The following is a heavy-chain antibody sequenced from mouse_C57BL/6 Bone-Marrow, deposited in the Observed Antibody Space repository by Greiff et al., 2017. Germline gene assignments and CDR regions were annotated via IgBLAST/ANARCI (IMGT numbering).Heavy chain of an antibody. V-gene: IGHV1-63*01. J-gene: IGHJ1*03. CDR2: IYPGGGYT. D-gene: IGHD1-1*01. CDR1: GYTFTNYW. CDR3: ARGIYYYGSSYFDD. Sequence: VQLQQSGAELVRPGTSVKMSCKASGYTFTNYWIGWAKQRPGHGLEWIGDIYPGGGYTYYNEKFKGKATLTAEKSSSTAYMQFSSLTSEDSAIYYCARGIYYYGSSYFDDWGTGTTVTVSS.